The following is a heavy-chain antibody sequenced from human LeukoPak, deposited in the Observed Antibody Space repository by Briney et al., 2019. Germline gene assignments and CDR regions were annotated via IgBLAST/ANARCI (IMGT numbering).Heavy chain of an antibody. Sequence: SSQTLSLTCTVSGGSISSGGYYWSWIRQHPGKGPEWIGYIYYSGSTYYNPSLKSRVTISVDTSKNQFSLKLSSVTAADTAVYYCARDRRIGEHDYWGQGTLVTVSS. V-gene: IGHV4-31*03. D-gene: IGHD1/OR15-1a*01. J-gene: IGHJ4*02. CDR2: IYYSGST. CDR1: GGSISSGGYY. CDR3: ARDRRIGEHDY.